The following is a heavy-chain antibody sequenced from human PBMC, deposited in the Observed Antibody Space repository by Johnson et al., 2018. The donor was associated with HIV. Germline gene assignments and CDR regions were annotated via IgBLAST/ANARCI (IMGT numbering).Heavy chain of an antibody. D-gene: IGHD2-21*01. V-gene: IGHV3-30*02. J-gene: IGHJ3*02. CDR1: GFTFSSYG. Sequence: QVQLVESGGGVVQPGGSLRLSCAASGFTFSSYGMHWVRQAPGKGLEWVAFIRYDGSNKYYADSMKGRFTISRDNSKNTLYLQMNSLRAEDTAVYYCAKERMGLAYCGGDCWEDAFDIWGQGTMVTVSS. CDR3: AKERMGLAYCGGDCWEDAFDI. CDR2: IRYDGSNK.